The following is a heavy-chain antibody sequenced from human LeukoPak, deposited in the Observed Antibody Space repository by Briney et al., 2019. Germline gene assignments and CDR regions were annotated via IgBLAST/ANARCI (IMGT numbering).Heavy chain of an antibody. J-gene: IGHJ4*02. CDR1: GFTFSSYA. CDR3: AKTTVGYSSGRYPGWPVDY. D-gene: IGHD6-19*01. CDR2: IFGSGGSA. V-gene: IGHV3-23*01. Sequence: PGGSLRLSCAASGFTFSSYAMYWVRQAPGKGLEWVSGIFGSGGSAHYADSVKGRFTIFRDNSKNTVHLQMNSLRAEDTAVYYCAKTTVGYSSGRYPGWPVDYWGQGTLVTVSS.